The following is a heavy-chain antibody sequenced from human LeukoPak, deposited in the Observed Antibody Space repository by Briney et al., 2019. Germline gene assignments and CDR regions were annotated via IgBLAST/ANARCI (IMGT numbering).Heavy chain of an antibody. CDR2: IYYSGST. V-gene: IGHV4-59*01. CDR1: GGSIGSYY. Sequence: PSETLSLTCTVSGGSIGSYYWSWIRQPPGKGLEWIGYIYYSGSTKYNPSLKSRVTISVDTSKNQFSLRLSSVTAADTAVYYCARAFDSSGYLVPLDYWGQGTLVTVSS. CDR3: ARAFDSSGYLVPLDY. J-gene: IGHJ4*02. D-gene: IGHD3-22*01.